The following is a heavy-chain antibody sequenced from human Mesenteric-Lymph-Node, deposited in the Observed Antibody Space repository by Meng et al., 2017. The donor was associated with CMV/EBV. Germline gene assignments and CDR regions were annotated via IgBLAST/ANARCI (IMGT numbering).Heavy chain of an antibody. J-gene: IGHJ5*02. Sequence: SETLSLTCTISGGSITTFYWNWIRQPPGKGLEWIGNVYYTGSTNYNPSLKSRVTISLDTSKNQLSPKLNSLTSADTAVYFCARGRSCINGICYDDHNFFGPWGQGTLVTVSS. CDR1: GGSITTFY. D-gene: IGHD2-8*01. V-gene: IGHV4-59*01. CDR2: VYYTGST. CDR3: ARGRSCINGICYDDHNFFGP.